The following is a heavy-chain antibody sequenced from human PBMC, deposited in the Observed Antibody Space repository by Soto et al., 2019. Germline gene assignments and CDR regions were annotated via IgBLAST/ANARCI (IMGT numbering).Heavy chain of an antibody. D-gene: IGHD4-17*01. CDR1: GFTFSSYG. V-gene: IGHV3-33*01. J-gene: IGHJ4*02. Sequence: PGGSLRLSCAASGFTFSSYGMHLVRQAPGKGLEWVAVIWYDGSNKYYADSVKGRFTISRDNSKNTLYLQMNSLRAEDTAVYYCARDGDYPYYFDYWGQGTLVTVSS. CDR3: ARDGDYPYYFDY. CDR2: IWYDGSNK.